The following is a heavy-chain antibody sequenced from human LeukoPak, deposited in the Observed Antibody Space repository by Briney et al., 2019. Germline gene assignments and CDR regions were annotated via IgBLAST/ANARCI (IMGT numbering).Heavy chain of an antibody. Sequence: GRSLRLSCAASGFTFDDYAMHWVRHAPGKGLEWVSGISWNSGSIGYADSVKGRFTISRDNAKNSLYLQMNSLRAEDTALYYCAKDTAPYYYDSSGYYYFDYWGQGTLVTVSS. J-gene: IGHJ4*02. CDR3: AKDTAPYYYDSSGYYYFDY. CDR2: ISWNSGSI. V-gene: IGHV3-9*01. D-gene: IGHD3-22*01. CDR1: GFTFDDYA.